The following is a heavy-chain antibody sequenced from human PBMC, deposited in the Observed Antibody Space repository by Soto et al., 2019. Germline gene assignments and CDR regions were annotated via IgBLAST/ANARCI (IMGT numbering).Heavy chain of an antibody. V-gene: IGHV1-18*01. Sequence: GASVKVCCEASGYTFTSYCISWVRQAPGQGLEWMGWISGYNGDTNYAQKFQGRVSMTIDTSTTTAYMELRSLTSDDTAVYYCAKNGQPPYYYYGLDVWGQGTKVTVSS. CDR1: GYTFTSYC. D-gene: IGHD2-8*01. J-gene: IGHJ6*02. CDR2: ISGYNGDT. CDR3: AKNGQPPYYYYGLDV.